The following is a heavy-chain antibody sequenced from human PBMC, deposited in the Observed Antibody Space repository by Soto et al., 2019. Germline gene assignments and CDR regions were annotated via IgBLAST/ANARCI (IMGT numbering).Heavy chain of an antibody. CDR2: ISYTGDT. D-gene: IGHD1-26*01. CDR3: ARIVVGATVDL. J-gene: IGHJ5*02. CDR1: GYSVSTDRYF. V-gene: IGHV4-61*01. Sequence: SETLSLTCRVSGYSVSTDRYFWTWIRQPPGKGLEWIAYISYTGDTNYNPSLKSQVTISIDTSRNQFSLTLTSVTAADTAVYFCARIVVGATVDLWGQGSLVTVPS.